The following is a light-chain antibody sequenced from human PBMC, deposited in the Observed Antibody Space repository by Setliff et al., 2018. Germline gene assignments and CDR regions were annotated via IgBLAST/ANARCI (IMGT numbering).Light chain of an antibody. J-gene: IGLJ1*01. Sequence: QSALTQPPSASGSPGQSVTTSCTGISSDVGGYNYVSWYQQHPGKAPKLMIYEVSKRPSGVPDRFSGSKSGNTASLTVSGLQAEDEADYYCSSYSGSNNPYVFGTGTKVTVL. CDR3: SSYSGSNNPYV. CDR1: SSDVGGYNY. CDR2: EVS. V-gene: IGLV2-8*01.